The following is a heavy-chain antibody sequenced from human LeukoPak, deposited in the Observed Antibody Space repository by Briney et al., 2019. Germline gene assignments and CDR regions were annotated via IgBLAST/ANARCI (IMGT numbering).Heavy chain of an antibody. CDR1: GYTFTGYY. CDR3: ARAYYYGSGSYYNILGY. D-gene: IGHD3-10*01. CDR2: INPNSGGT. Sequence: EASVKVSCKASGYTFTGYYMHWVRQAPGQGLEWMGWINPNSGGTNYAQKFQGRVTMTRDTSISTAYMELSRLRSDGTAVYYCARAYYYGSGSYYNILGYWGQGTLVTVSS. J-gene: IGHJ4*02. V-gene: IGHV1-2*02.